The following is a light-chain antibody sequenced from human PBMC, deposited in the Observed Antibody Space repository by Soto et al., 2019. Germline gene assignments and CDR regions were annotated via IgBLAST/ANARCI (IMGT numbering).Light chain of an antibody. CDR1: QGISNW. V-gene: IGKV1-5*01. CDR3: QQYDNYRTT. J-gene: IGKJ1*01. Sequence: DIQMTQSPSTLSASIGDRVTIACRASQGISNWLAWYQQKPGKAPKLLIFHASSLESGVPSRFSGSGSGTEFTLTISSLQPDDFGTFYCQQYDNYRTTFGQGTKVDIK. CDR2: HAS.